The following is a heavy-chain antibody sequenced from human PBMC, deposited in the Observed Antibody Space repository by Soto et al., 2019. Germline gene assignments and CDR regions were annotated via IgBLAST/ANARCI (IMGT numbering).Heavy chain of an antibody. CDR3: ARADPDASVGY. D-gene: IGHD3-16*01. CDR2: ISYSGST. J-gene: IGHJ4*02. CDR1: GASMSSHY. Sequence: PSETLSLTSTVSGASMSSHYWTWLRQSPGKGLEWIGYISYSGSTYYNPSHKSRVTISADTSRNQFSLKLSAVISADTAVYYCARADPDASVGYWGQGTLVTVSS. V-gene: IGHV4-59*11.